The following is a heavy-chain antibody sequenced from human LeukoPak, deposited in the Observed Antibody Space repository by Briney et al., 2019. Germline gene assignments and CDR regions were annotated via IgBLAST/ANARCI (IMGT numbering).Heavy chain of an antibody. D-gene: IGHD2-15*01. CDR3: ARVGCTGGSCLAYNYYAMDV. Sequence: GGSLRLSCAASGFTFNTYGMNWVRQAPRKGLEWVAIIWYDGSDNYYAESVKGRFTISRDNSKNTMYLQVNSLRAEDTAVYYCARVGCTGGSCLAYNYYAMDVWGQGTTVTVSS. V-gene: IGHV3-33*01. CDR1: GFTFNTYG. J-gene: IGHJ6*02. CDR2: IWYDGSDN.